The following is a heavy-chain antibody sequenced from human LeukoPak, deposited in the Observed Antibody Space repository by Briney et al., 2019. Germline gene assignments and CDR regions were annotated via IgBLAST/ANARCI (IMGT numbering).Heavy chain of an antibody. Sequence: SVKVSCKASGGAFSSYAISWVRQAPGQGLEWMGGIIPIFGTANYAQKFQGRVTITADESTSTAYMELSSLRSEDTAVYYCEAYGSSGYYYPDYWGQGTLVTVSS. CDR3: EAYGSSGYYYPDY. CDR1: GGAFSSYA. D-gene: IGHD3-22*01. V-gene: IGHV1-69*13. CDR2: IIPIFGTA. J-gene: IGHJ4*02.